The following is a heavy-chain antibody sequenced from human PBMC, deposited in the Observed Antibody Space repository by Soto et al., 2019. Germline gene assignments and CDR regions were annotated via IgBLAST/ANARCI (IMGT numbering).Heavy chain of an antibody. D-gene: IGHD3-10*01. J-gene: IGHJ6*02. CDR3: AKDLPRFPMGG. V-gene: IGHV3-23*01. CDR1: GFPFSNYY. Sequence: EVQLLESGGGLVQPGGSLRLSCVASGFPFSNYYMDWVRQAPGKGLEWVAVISGSEDNIHYADSVKGRFTISRDNFNNTLYLEMNRLRADDTGIYYCAKDLPRFPMGGWGPGNQVTLSS. CDR2: ISGSEDNI.